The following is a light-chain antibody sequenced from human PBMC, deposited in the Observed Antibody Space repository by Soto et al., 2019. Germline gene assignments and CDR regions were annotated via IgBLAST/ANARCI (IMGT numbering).Light chain of an antibody. V-gene: IGKV2-30*01. CDR1: QSLVYNDGNTY. J-gene: IGKJ4*01. CDR2: EVS. CDR3: MQGTHWPPT. Sequence: DVVLTQSPLSLPVTLGQPASISCRSSQSLVYNDGNTYLNWFHQRPGQSPRRLIYEVSNRDSGVPDRFSGSGSGSDFTLKISRVEAEDVGVYYCMQGTHWPPTFGGGTKVEIK.